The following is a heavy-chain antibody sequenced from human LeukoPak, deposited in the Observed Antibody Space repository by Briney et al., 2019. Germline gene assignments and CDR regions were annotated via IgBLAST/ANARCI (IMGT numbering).Heavy chain of an antibody. D-gene: IGHD2-15*01. J-gene: IGHJ6*03. V-gene: IGHV3-13*01. CDR3: ARDRGGGHMDV. CDR1: GFTFTTYN. Sequence: GGSLRLSCAASGFTFTTYNMHWVRQATGKGLEWVSAIGTAGDTYYPGSVKGRFTISRENAKNSLYLQMNSLRAGDTAVYYCARDRGGGHMDVWGKGTTVTISS. CDR2: IGTAGDT.